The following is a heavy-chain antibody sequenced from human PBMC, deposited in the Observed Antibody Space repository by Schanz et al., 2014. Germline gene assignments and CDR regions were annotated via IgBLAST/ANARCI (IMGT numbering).Heavy chain of an antibody. CDR1: GGTFSTYP. CDR3: ARGYGDSPTDF. D-gene: IGHD4-17*01. CDR2: IIPIHGIA. V-gene: IGHV1-69*04. J-gene: IGHJ4*02. Sequence: QGQLVQSGPEVKEPGASVKVSCEASGGTFSTYPINWLRQAPGQGLEWMGRIIPIHGIANYAQKFQGRVTITADRSTSTAYMELSSLRSEDTAVYYCARGYGDSPTDFWGQGTLVTVSS.